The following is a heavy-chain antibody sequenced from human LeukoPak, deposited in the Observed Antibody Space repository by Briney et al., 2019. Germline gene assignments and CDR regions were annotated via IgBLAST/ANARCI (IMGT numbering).Heavy chain of an antibody. CDR1: GFSFSNYG. Sequence: GGSLTLSCAASGFSFSNYGMSWVRQAPGKGLEWVSSQTSRDETSYADSVKGRFTISRDTSKNTLYLQMNSLTAEDTAVYFCAKRRVPRGHFFDYWGQGTLVTVSS. J-gene: IGHJ4*02. CDR3: AKRRVPRGHFFDY. CDR2: SQTSRDET. V-gene: IGHV3-23*01. D-gene: IGHD3-10*01.